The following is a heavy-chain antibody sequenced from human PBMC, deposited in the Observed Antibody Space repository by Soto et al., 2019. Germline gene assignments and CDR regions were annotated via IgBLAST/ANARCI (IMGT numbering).Heavy chain of an antibody. CDR3: AKYDASGYPRAPFDY. Sequence: GGSLRLSCAASGFTFISCAMGWVRQAPGKGLEWVSAIVGSAGSTFYADSVKGRFTISRDNSKSTLFLQMNSLRAEDTAVYYCAKYDASGYPRAPFDYWGQGTLVTVSS. CDR1: GFTFISCA. CDR2: IVGSAGST. V-gene: IGHV3-23*01. J-gene: IGHJ4*02. D-gene: IGHD3-22*01.